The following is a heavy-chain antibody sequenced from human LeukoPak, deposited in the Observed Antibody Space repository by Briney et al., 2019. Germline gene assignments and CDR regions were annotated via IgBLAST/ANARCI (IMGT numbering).Heavy chain of an antibody. CDR1: GFTFSDYY. J-gene: IGHJ4*02. CDR3: ARAVGPFDY. Sequence: TGGSLRLSCAASGFTFSDYYMSWIRQAPGKGLEWVSYISSSSSSYTDYADSVKGRFTISRDNSKNTVYLQMNTLRDEDTAVYYCARAVGPFDYWGQGTLVTVSS. CDR2: ISSSSSSYT. D-gene: IGHD3-16*01. V-gene: IGHV3-11*06.